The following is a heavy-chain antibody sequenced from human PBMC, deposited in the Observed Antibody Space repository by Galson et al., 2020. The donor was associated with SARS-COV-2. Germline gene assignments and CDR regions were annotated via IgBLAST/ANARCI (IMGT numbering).Heavy chain of an antibody. V-gene: IGHV3-30*02. Sequence: GESLKISCAASGFTFSSYGMHWVRQAPGKGLEWVVLIWYDGSNKYYADSVKGRFTISRDNSKNTLYLQMNSLRAEDTAVYYCASGYCSGGSCYSQDWYFDLWGRGTLVTVSS. J-gene: IGHJ2*01. D-gene: IGHD2-15*01. CDR1: GFTFSSYG. CDR2: IWYDGSNK. CDR3: ASGYCSGGSCYSQDWYFDL.